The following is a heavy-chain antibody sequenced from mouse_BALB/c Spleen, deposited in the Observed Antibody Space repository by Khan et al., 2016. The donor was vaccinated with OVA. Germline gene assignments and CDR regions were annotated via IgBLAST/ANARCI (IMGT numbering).Heavy chain of an antibody. CDR2: INPSNGGT. CDR1: GYTFTSYY. CDR3: TRSGYGDFAY. J-gene: IGHJ3*01. Sequence: QVQLKQSGAELVKPGASVRLSCKASGYTFTSYYLYWVKQRPGHGLEWIGDINPSNGGTNFNENFKTKATLTVDKSSSTAYMQLSSLTSEDSAVYYGTRSGYGDFAYWGQGTLVTVAA. D-gene: IGHD2-13*01. V-gene: IGHV1S81*02.